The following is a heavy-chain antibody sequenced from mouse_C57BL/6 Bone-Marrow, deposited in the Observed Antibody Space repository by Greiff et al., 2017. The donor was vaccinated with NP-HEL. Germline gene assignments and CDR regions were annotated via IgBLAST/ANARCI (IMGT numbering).Heavy chain of an antibody. CDR3: SLYDYDGGVDY. Sequence: QVQLQQSGAELVRPGASVTLSCKASGYTFTDYEMHWVKQTPVHGLEWIGAIDPETGGTAYNQKFKGKAILTADKSSSTAYMELRSLTSEDSAVYYCSLYDYDGGVDYWGQGTTLTVSS. V-gene: IGHV1-15*01. D-gene: IGHD2-4*01. J-gene: IGHJ2*01. CDR2: IDPETGGT. CDR1: GYTFTDYE.